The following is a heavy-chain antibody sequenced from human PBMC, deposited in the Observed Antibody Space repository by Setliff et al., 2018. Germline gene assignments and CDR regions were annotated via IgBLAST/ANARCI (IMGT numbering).Heavy chain of an antibody. V-gene: IGHV1-69*13. J-gene: IGHJ4*02. CDR3: ARNIGMGQRDYFDY. CDR2: IVPVFGTR. D-gene: IGHD5-18*01. CDR1: GGTFNTHA. Sequence: SVKVSCKASGGTFNTHAINWVRQAPGQGLAWMGGIVPVFGTRNYAQKFQGRVTFSADDSANTAYMELTSLTSEDTAVYYCARNIGMGQRDYFDYWGQGTVVTVSS.